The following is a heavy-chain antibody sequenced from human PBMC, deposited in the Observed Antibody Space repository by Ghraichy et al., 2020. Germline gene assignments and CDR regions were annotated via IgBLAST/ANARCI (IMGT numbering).Heavy chain of an antibody. J-gene: IGHJ4*02. V-gene: IGHV4-59*01. CDR2: IFHTGGT. D-gene: IGHD3-9*01. Sequence: SETLSLTCTVSGGSISTNYWTWSGRPPGRGWSWLGYIFHTGGTSTNPSLKSRVTMSVDTSKNQFSLKLTSVTAADTPVYYCVREGLYEIVKSYYLDYWGQGTLVTVSS. CDR3: VREGLYEIVKSYYLDY. CDR1: GGSISTNY.